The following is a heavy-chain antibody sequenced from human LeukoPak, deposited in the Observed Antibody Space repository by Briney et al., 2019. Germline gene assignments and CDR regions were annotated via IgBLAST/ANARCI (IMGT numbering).Heavy chain of an antibody. V-gene: IGHV3-23*01. CDR1: GSTFSSYA. Sequence: GGFLRLSCAASGSTFSSYAMSWVRQAPGKGLEWVSAISGSGGSTYYADSVKGRFTISRDNSKNTLYLQMNSLRAEDTAVYYCAKDFVGLDYVWGSYRGAGYYFGYWGQGTLVTVSS. CDR3: AKDFVGLDYVWGSYRGAGYYFGY. D-gene: IGHD3-16*02. J-gene: IGHJ4*02. CDR2: ISGSGGST.